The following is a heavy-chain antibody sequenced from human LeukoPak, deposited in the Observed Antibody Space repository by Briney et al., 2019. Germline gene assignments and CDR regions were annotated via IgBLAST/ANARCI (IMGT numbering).Heavy chain of an antibody. V-gene: IGHV4-31*03. CDR1: GDSISSGANY. Sequence: PSQTLSLTCTVTGDSISSGANYWGWIRQHPGKGREWIGHTYYSGSTYYNPSLKSRVTISADTSKNQFSLKLSSVTAADTALYFCASTGYCSDTSCYPFDYWGQGILVTVSS. CDR2: TYYSGST. D-gene: IGHD2-2*01. CDR3: ASTGYCSDTSCYPFDY. J-gene: IGHJ4*02.